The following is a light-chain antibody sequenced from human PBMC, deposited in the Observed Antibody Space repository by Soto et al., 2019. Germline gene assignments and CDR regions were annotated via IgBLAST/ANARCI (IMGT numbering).Light chain of an antibody. J-gene: IGLJ3*02. CDR1: SSNIGAGYD. Sequence: QPVLTQPPSVSGAPGQRVTISCTGSSSNIGAGYDVHWYQQLPGTAPKLLIYGNSNRPSGVPDRFSGSKSGTSASLAITGLQAEDGADYYCQSYDSSLSGGVFGGGTQLTVL. V-gene: IGLV1-40*01. CDR2: GNS. CDR3: QSYDSSLSGGV.